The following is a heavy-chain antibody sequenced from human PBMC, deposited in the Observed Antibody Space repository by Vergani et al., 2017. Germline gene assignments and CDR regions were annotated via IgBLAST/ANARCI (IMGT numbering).Heavy chain of an antibody. D-gene: IGHD4-17*01. CDR1: GYTFSSYV. J-gene: IGHJ4*02. CDR3: ARNGFGDYGNFDF. CDR2: INTNIGTP. Sequence: QVQLVQSGSELKKPRASVKISCKTSGYTFSSYVINWVRQAPGRGLEWMGWINTNIGTPTYVQGFTGRFVFSLDSSVTTAFVQITSLKAEDTAVYYCARNGFGDYGNFDFWGQGTLVTVSS. V-gene: IGHV7-4-1*02.